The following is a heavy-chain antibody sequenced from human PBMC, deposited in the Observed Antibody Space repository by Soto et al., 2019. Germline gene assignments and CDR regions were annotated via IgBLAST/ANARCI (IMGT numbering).Heavy chain of an antibody. D-gene: IGHD4-17*01. CDR2: INHSGST. Sequence: QVQLQQWGAGLLKPSETLSLTCAVYGGSFSGYYWSWIRQPPGKGLEWIGGINHSGSTNYNPSLKSRVTISVDTSKNQFSLKLSSVTAADTAVYYCARELKGTVTNEMDYWGQGTLVTVSS. J-gene: IGHJ4*02. V-gene: IGHV4-34*01. CDR1: GGSFSGYY. CDR3: ARELKGTVTNEMDY.